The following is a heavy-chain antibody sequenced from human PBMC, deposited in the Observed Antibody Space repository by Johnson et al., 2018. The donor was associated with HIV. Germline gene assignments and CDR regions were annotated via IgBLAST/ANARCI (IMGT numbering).Heavy chain of an antibody. V-gene: IGHV3-23*04. Sequence: QLVESGGGLVQPGGSLRLSCAASGFTFSSYAMSWVRQAPGKGLEWVSAISGRVGNTYYANSVKGRFTISRDNSKNTLYLQMNSLRAEDTAGYYCAKSLRRDIDKDDAFDIWGQGTMVTVSS. CDR2: ISGRVGNT. CDR3: AKSLRRDIDKDDAFDI. D-gene: IGHD2-15*01. CDR1: GFTFSSYA. J-gene: IGHJ3*02.